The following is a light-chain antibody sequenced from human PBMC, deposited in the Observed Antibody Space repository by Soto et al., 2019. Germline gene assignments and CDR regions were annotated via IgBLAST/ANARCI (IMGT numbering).Light chain of an antibody. J-gene: IGLJ1*01. Sequence: QSVLTQPPSVSGAPGQRVTISCTGSSSNIGANYDVHWYQQIPGTAPKLLIYGNSNRPSGVPDRFSGSKSGTSASLAITGLQAEDEADYYCQSYDSSLSGYVFGTGTKVTVL. CDR2: GNS. CDR1: SSNIGANYD. CDR3: QSYDSSLSGYV. V-gene: IGLV1-40*01.